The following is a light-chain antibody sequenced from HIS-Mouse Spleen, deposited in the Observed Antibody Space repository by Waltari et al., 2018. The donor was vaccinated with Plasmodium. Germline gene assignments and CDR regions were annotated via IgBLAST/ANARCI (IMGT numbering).Light chain of an antibody. J-gene: IGLJ3*02. CDR1: SLPKKY. V-gene: IGLV3-10*01. Sequence: SYELTQPPSVSVSPGQTARITCSGDSLPKKYAYLYQQKSGQAPVLVIYEDSKRPPGSLDGLSGSSTGTMAILTISRGREEDEADYYWCETASSGSHKVFGGGTKLTVL. CDR2: EDS. CDR3: CETASSGSHKV.